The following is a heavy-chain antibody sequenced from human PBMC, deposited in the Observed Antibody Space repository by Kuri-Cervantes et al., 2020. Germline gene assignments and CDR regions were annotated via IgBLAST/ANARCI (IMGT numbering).Heavy chain of an antibody. J-gene: IGHJ4*02. Sequence: GGSLRLSCAASGFTFSSYGMHWVRQAPGKGLEWVAAISYDGSNKYYADSVKGRFTISRDNSKNTLYLQMNSLRAEDTAVYYCAKGEGSSWYACDYWGQGTLVTVSS. V-gene: IGHV3-30*18. CDR1: GFTFSSYG. CDR2: ISYDGSNK. D-gene: IGHD6-13*01. CDR3: AKGEGSSWYACDY.